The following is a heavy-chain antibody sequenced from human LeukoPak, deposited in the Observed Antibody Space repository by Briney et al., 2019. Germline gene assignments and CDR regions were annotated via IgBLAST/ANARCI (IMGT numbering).Heavy chain of an antibody. CDR3: ARDQDYYGSGSYFLY. D-gene: IGHD3-10*01. Sequence: GASVKVSCKASGYTFTGYYMHWVRQAPGQGLEWMGWINPNSGGTNYAQKFQGRVTMTRDTSISTAYMELSRLRSDDTAVYYCARDQDYYGSGSYFLYWGQGTLVTVSS. V-gene: IGHV1-2*02. CDR2: INPNSGGT. CDR1: GYTFTGYY. J-gene: IGHJ4*02.